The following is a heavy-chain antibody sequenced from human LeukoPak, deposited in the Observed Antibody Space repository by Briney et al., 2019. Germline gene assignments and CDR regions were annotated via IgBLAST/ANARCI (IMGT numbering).Heavy chain of an antibody. CDR1: GFTFSSYA. D-gene: IGHD3-10*01. Sequence: PGGSLRLSXAASGFTFSSYAMNWVSQTPGRGLEWVSGFSGSGGTTYYADSVKGRFTISRDNSKNTLYLQMNSLRAEDTAVYYCAKENHYYGSGSPFDYWGQGTLVTVSS. CDR3: AKENHYYGSGSPFDY. V-gene: IGHV3-23*01. CDR2: FSGSGGTT. J-gene: IGHJ4*02.